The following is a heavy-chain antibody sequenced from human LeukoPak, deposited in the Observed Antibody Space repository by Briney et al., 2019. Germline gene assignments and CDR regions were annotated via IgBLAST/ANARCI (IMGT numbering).Heavy chain of an antibody. J-gene: IGHJ4*02. V-gene: IGHV1-46*01. CDR2: INPSGGST. D-gene: IGHD3-10*01. Sequence: ASVKVSCKASGYTFTSYYIHWVRQAPGQGLEWTGLINPSGGSTNYAQKFQGRVTMTRDTSTSTVCMELSSLRSEDTAVYYCARVVTMVRGVYYFDYWGQGTLVTVSS. CDR1: GYTFTSYY. CDR3: ARVVTMVRGVYYFDY.